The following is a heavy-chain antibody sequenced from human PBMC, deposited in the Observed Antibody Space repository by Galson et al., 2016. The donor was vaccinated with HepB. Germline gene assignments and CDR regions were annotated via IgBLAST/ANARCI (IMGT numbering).Heavy chain of an antibody. D-gene: IGHD6-19*01. CDR3: ARERPDIAVAAFDY. V-gene: IGHV3-33*01. J-gene: IGHJ4*02. Sequence: SLRLSCAASGFTFSSYGMHWVRQAPGKGLEWGALIWYDGNNKYYADSVKGRFTISRDNSKNTLYLQMNSLRAEDTAMYYCARERPDIAVAAFDYWGQGTLVTVSS. CDR2: IWYDGNNK. CDR1: GFTFSSYG.